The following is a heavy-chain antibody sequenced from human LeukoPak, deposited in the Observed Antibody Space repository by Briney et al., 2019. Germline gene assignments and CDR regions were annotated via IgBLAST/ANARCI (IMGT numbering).Heavy chain of an antibody. CDR2: MNPNSGNT. D-gene: IGHD3-9*01. Sequence: ASVTVSCTASGYTFTGHNIHWVRQAPGRGLEWMGWMNPNSGNTGYAQKFQGRVTMTRNTSISTAYMELSSLRSEDTAVYYCARGRRDDILTGYYMRPPSYWGQGTLVTVSS. V-gene: IGHV1-8*02. CDR1: GYTFTGHN. J-gene: IGHJ4*02. CDR3: ARGRRDDILTGYYMRPPSY.